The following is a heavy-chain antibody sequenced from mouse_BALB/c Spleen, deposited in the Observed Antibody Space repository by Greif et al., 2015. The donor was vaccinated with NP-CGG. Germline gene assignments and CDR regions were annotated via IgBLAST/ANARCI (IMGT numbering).Heavy chain of an antibody. CDR2: IYPGDGDT. D-gene: IGHD1-1*01. CDR3: ARSYYGGSYAMDY. V-gene: IGHV1-82*01. J-gene: IGHJ4*01. Sequence: QVQLQQSGPELVKPGASVKISCKASGYAFSSSWMNWVKQRPGQGLEWIGRIYPGDGDTNYNGKFKGKATLTADKSSSTAYMQLSSLTSVDSAVYFCARSYYGGSYAMDYWGQGTSVTVSS. CDR1: GYAFSSSW.